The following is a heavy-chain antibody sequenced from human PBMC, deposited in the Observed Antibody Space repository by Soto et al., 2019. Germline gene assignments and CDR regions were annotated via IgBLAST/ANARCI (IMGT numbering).Heavy chain of an antibody. CDR3: ARDLYSSSRGYYYYYYGMDV. D-gene: IGHD6-6*01. Sequence: SETLSLTCTGSGGSISSYYWSWIRQPPGKGLEWIGYIYYSGSTNYNPSLKSRVTISVDTSKNQFSLKLSSVTAADTAVYYCARDLYSSSRGYYYYYYGMDVWGQGTTVTVSS. V-gene: IGHV4-59*01. CDR1: GGSISSYY. CDR2: IYYSGST. J-gene: IGHJ6*02.